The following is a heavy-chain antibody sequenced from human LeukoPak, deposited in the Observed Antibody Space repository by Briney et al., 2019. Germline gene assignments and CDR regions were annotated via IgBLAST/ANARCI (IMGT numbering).Heavy chain of an antibody. CDR1: GYTFTGYY. V-gene: IGHV1-2*02. J-gene: IGHJ5*02. CDR3: ARTEDIVVVPAAIWFDP. CDR2: INPNSGGA. D-gene: IGHD2-2*01. Sequence: ASVKVSCKASGYTFTGYYMHWVRQAPGQGLEWMGWINPNSGGANYAQKFQGRVTMTRDTSISTAYMELSRLRSDDTAVYYCARTEDIVVVPAAIWFDPWGQGTLVTVSS.